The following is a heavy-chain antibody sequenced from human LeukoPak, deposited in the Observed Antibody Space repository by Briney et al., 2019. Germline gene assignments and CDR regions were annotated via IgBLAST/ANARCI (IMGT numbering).Heavy chain of an antibody. D-gene: IGHD2-15*01. CDR2: ISSSTTYI. CDR3: VRNSGDCSVGSCYIRRGGMDV. CDR1: GFTFSTYN. V-gene: IGHV3-21*01. J-gene: IGHJ6*04. Sequence: GGSLRLSCAASGFTFSTYNMNWVRQAPGKGLEWVSSISSSTTYIYYADSVKGRFTISRDNAKNSLYLQMNSLRAEDTAVYYCVRNSGDCSVGSCYIRRGGMDVWVKGTTVTVSS.